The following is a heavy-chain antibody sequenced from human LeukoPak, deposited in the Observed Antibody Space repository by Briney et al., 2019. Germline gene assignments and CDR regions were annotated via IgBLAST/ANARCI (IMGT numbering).Heavy chain of an antibody. Sequence: GGSLRLSCAASGFTFSSYEMNWVRQAPGKGLEWVSYISSSGSTIYYADSVKGRFTISRDNAKNSLYLQMNGLRAEDTAVYYCASHSVGATNIFSLWGQGTLVTVSS. CDR1: GFTFSSYE. J-gene: IGHJ4*02. V-gene: IGHV3-48*03. CDR3: ASHSVGATNIFSL. D-gene: IGHD1-26*01. CDR2: ISSSGSTI.